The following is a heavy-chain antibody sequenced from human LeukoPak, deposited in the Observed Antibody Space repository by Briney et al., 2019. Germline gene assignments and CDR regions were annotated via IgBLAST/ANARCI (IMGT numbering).Heavy chain of an antibody. V-gene: IGHV1-24*01. CDR3: ATSRGVRGKPFYY. J-gene: IGHJ4*02. D-gene: IGHD3-10*01. CDR2: FDPEDGET. Sequence: MXXXXQAPGKGLEWMGGFDPEDGETIYAQKFQGRVTMTEDTSTDTAYMELSSLRSEVTAVYYCATSRGVRGKPFYYWGQGTLVTVSS.